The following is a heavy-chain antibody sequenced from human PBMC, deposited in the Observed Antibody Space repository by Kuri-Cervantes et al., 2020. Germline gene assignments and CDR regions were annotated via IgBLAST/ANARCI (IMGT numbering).Heavy chain of an antibody. D-gene: IGHD1-1*01. J-gene: IGHJ3*02. CDR3: ARGKGYNWNDAALDI. CDR2: INPSGGST. Sequence: ASVKVSCKASGYTFITYYIHWVRQALGQGLEWMGIINPSGGSTSYAQKFQDRVTMTRDTSTTTVYMELSSLRSEDTAVYYCARGKGYNWNDAALDIWGQGTMVTVSS. CDR1: GYTFITYY. V-gene: IGHV1-46*01.